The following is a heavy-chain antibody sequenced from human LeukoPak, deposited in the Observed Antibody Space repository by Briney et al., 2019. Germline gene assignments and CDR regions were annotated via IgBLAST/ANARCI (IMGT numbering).Heavy chain of an antibody. D-gene: IGHD2-8*02. CDR1: GFTFGAYT. CDR3: AKGPLMVYAPYGMDV. Sequence: GGSLRLSCAASGFTFGAYTINWVRQAPGKGLEWVSGISWNSGSIGYADSVKGRFTISRDNAKNSLYLQMNSLRAEDTALYYCAKGPLMVYAPYGMDVWGQGTTVTVSS. V-gene: IGHV3-9*01. J-gene: IGHJ6*02. CDR2: ISWNSGSI.